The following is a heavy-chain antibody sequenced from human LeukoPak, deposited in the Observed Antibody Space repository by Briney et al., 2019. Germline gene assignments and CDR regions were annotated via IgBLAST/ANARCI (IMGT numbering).Heavy chain of an antibody. J-gene: IGHJ4*02. Sequence: PGGSLRLSCAATGFTFSNAWMSWVRQAPGKGLEWVGRIKSKFDGETRDYAAPVKGRFTMSRDDSKNILYLQMNSLSTEDTAMYYCTTHTYYFVSGSYYKGDCWGQGTLVTVSA. CDR3: TTHTYYFVSGSYYKGDC. CDR2: IKSKFDGETR. D-gene: IGHD3-10*01. V-gene: IGHV3-15*01. CDR1: GFTFSNAW.